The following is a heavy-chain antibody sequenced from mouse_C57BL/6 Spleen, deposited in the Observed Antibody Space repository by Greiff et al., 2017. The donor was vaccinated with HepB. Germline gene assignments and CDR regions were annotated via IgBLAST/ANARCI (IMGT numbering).Heavy chain of an antibody. J-gene: IGHJ2*01. V-gene: IGHV5-17*01. Sequence: EVKVEESGGGLVKPGGSLKLSCAASGFTFSDYGMHWVRQAPEKGLEWVAYISSGSSTIYYADTVKGRFTISRDNAKNTLFLQMTSLRSEDTAMYYCARGAYDGYYVPFDYWGQGTTLTVSS. CDR2: ISSGSSTI. CDR3: ARGAYDGYYVPFDY. CDR1: GFTFSDYG. D-gene: IGHD2-3*01.